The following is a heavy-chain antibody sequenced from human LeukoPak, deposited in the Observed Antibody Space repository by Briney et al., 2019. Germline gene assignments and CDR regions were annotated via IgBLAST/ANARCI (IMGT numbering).Heavy chain of an antibody. J-gene: IGHJ4*02. CDR1: GFTFSSYA. CDR2: ISGSGGST. V-gene: IGHV3-23*01. CDR3: ARGLYDSSGYYYFPHY. D-gene: IGHD3-22*01. Sequence: GGSLRLSCAASGFTFSSYAMSWVRQAPGKGLEWVSAISGSGGSTYYADSVKGRITISRDNSKNTLYLQMNSLRAEDTAVYYCARGLYDSSGYYYFPHYWGQGTLVTVSS.